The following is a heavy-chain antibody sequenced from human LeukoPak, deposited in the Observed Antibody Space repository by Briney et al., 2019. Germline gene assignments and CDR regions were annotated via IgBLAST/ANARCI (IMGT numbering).Heavy chain of an antibody. V-gene: IGHV1-18*01. CDR1: GGTFSSYA. J-gene: IGHJ4*02. CDR2: ISAYNGNT. Sequence: PKASVKVSCKASGGTFSSYAISWVRQAPGQGLEWMGWISAYNGNTNYAQKLQGRVTMTTDTSTSTAYMELRSLRSDDTAVYYCARGAEVLRYFDWLSEFDYWGQGTLVTVSS. D-gene: IGHD3-9*01. CDR3: ARGAEVLRYFDWLSEFDY.